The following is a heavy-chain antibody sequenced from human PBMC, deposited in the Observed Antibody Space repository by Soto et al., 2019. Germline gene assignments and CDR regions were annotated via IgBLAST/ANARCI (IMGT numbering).Heavy chain of an antibody. J-gene: IGHJ2*01. D-gene: IGHD4-17*01. CDR3: ARPDFGDYWDFEL. CDR1: GGPFSSHT. Sequence: QDQLVQSGAEVKKPGSSVKVSCKAFGGPFSSHTFSWVRQAPGQGLEWMGRIIPALGTTTYAQKFQGRVTITADESVTTVYMAPNSLRTEDTAVYYCARPDFGDYWDFELWGRGTLVTVSS. CDR2: IIPALGTT. V-gene: IGHV1-69*08.